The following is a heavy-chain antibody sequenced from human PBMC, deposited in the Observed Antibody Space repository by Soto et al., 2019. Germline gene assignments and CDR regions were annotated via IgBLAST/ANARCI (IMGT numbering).Heavy chain of an antibody. CDR1: GFSFRDYF. CDR3: ARDDYTYGVY. J-gene: IGHJ4*02. Sequence: QVQLVESGGGLVKPGESLRVSCAASGFSFRDYFMSWIRQAPGKGLEWVSYIGPYGNTIYYADSVKGRFTISRDDAKNSLDLHMNSLRAEDTAVYYCARDDYTYGVYWGQGSLVTVSS. D-gene: IGHD3-3*01. CDR2: IGPYGNTI. V-gene: IGHV3-11*01.